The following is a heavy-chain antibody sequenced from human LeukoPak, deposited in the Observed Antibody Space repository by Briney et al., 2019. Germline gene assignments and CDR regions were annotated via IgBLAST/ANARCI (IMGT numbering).Heavy chain of an antibody. CDR3: ARNYADGEGRFSY. D-gene: IGHD3-10*01. CDR2: INTNTGNP. J-gene: IGHJ4*02. Sequence: GASVKVSCKASGYSFIKYDMNWVRQAPGQGLEWMGWINTNTGNPTYAQGFTGRFVFSLDTSVSTAYLQISSLKAEDTAVYYCARNYADGEGRFSYWGQGTLVTVSS. CDR1: GYSFIKYD. V-gene: IGHV7-4-1*02.